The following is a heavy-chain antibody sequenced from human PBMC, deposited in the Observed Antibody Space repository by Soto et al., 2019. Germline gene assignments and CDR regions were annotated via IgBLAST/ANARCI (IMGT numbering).Heavy chain of an antibody. CDR2: IYHSGST. V-gene: IGHV4-59*01. CDR1: GGSISSYY. CDR3: ARVEGWDSSGYYYVGYFDY. Sequence: SETLSLTCTVSGGSISSYYWSWIRQPPGKGLEWIGYIYHSGSTNYNPSLKSRVTISVDTSKNQFSLKLSSVTAADTAVYYCARVEGWDSSGYYYVGYFDYWGQGTLVTVS. D-gene: IGHD3-22*01. J-gene: IGHJ4*02.